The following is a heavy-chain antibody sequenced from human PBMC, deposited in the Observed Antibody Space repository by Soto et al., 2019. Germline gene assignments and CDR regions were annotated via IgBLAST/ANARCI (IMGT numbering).Heavy chain of an antibody. CDR2: ISSSSSDI. D-gene: IGHD6-25*01. CDR1: GFTFSSYS. Sequence: EVQMVESGGGLVKPGGSLRLSCAASGFTFSSYSMNWVRQAPGKGLEWVSSISSSSSDIYYADSVKGRFTISRDNAKNSLWLQMNSMKAEYTAVYYCARDPGRAGAVFDYWGQGTLVTVSS. J-gene: IGHJ4*02. CDR3: ARDPGRAGAVFDY. V-gene: IGHV3-21*01.